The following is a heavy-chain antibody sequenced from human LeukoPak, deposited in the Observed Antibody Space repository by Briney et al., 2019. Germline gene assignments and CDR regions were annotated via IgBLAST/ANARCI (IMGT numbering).Heavy chain of an antibody. CDR3: ARGEYSSSWYLNHFDY. D-gene: IGHD6-13*01. Sequence: GASVKVSCKASGYTFTGYYMHWVRQAPGQGLEWMGWINPNSGGTNYAQKFQGRVTITADESTSTAYMELSSLRSEDTAVYYCARGEYSSSWYLNHFDYWGQGTLVTVSS. V-gene: IGHV1-2*02. J-gene: IGHJ4*02. CDR1: GYTFTGYY. CDR2: INPNSGGT.